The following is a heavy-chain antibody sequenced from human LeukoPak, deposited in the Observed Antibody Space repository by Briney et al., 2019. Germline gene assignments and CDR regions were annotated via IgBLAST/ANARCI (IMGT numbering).Heavy chain of an antibody. Sequence: SETLSLTCTVSGASINNYYWSWIRQPAGKGLEWIGRIHGGGSTNYNPSPKSRVTVSIDTSKDQFSLKLSSMTAADTAVYYRARDLASPPYNWFDPWGQGTLVTVSS. D-gene: IGHD3-3*02. CDR3: ARDLASPPYNWFDP. CDR2: IHGGGST. V-gene: IGHV4-4*07. CDR1: GASINNYY. J-gene: IGHJ5*02.